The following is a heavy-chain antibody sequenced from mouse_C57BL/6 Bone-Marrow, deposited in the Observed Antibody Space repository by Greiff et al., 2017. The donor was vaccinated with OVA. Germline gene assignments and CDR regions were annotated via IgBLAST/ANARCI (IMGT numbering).Heavy chain of an antibody. Sequence: EVQLQQSGPELVKPGASVKMSCKASGYTFTDYNMHWVKQSHGKSLEWIGYINPNNGGTSYNQKFKGKATLTVNKSSSTAYMELRSLTSEESAVYYCARWERRLPYFDYWGQGTTLTVSS. D-gene: IGHD3-2*02. V-gene: IGHV1-22*01. CDR1: GYTFTDYN. CDR2: INPNNGGT. J-gene: IGHJ2*01. CDR3: ARWERRLPYFDY.